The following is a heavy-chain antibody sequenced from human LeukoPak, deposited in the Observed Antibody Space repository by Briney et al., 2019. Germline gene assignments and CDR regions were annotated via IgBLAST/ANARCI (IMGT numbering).Heavy chain of an antibody. V-gene: IGHV3-30*19. D-gene: IGHD6-19*01. J-gene: IGHJ4*02. CDR1: GFTFSSYG. CDR2: ISYDGSNK. CDR3: ARESEEWLAPGTYDY. Sequence: TGGSLRLSCAASGFTFSSYGMHWVRQAPGKGLEWVAVISYDGSNKYYADSVKGRFTISRDNSKNTLYLQMNSLRAEDTAVYYCARESEEWLAPGTYDYWGQGTLVTVSS.